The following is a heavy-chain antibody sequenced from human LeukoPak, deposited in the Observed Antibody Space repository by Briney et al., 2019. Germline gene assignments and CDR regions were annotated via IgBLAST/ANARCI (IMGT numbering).Heavy chain of an antibody. CDR2: IYTSGST. Sequence: PSETLSLTCTVSGGSISSSNYYWAWIRQPPGKGLEWIGRIYTSGSTNYNPSLKSRVTISVDTSKNQFSLKLSSVTAADTAVYYCARDSWDVVYYYYYMDVWGKGTTVTVSS. CDR1: GGSISSSNYY. V-gene: IGHV4-39*07. CDR3: ARDSWDVVYYYYYMDV. J-gene: IGHJ6*03. D-gene: IGHD1-26*01.